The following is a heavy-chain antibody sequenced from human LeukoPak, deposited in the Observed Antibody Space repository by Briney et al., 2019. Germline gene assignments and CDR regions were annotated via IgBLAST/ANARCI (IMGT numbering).Heavy chain of an antibody. D-gene: IGHD5-18*01. CDR1: GFIFSDYS. V-gene: IGHV3-48*01. CDR2: ISTSSNTI. Sequence: GGSLRLSCEGSGFIFSDYSMSWVRQAPGKGLEWLSFISTSSNTIYYADSVRGRFTVSRDNGNNLLFLQMTGLRAEDTAAYYCARGAAHSYGYFSDYWGQGILVAVSS. J-gene: IGHJ4*02. CDR3: ARGAAHSYGYFSDY.